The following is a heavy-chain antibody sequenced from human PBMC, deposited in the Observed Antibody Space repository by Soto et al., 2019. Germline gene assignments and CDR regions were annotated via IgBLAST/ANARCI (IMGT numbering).Heavy chain of an antibody. Sequence: SETLSLTCAVYGGSFSGYYWSWIRQPPGKGLEWIGEINHSGSTNYNPPLKSRVTISVDTSKNQFSLKLSSVTAADTAVYYCARSPKHRYYDSSGYYLGWGQGTLVTVSS. CDR1: GGSFSGYY. V-gene: IGHV4-34*01. CDR3: ARSPKHRYYDSSGYYLG. CDR2: INHSGST. J-gene: IGHJ4*02. D-gene: IGHD3-22*01.